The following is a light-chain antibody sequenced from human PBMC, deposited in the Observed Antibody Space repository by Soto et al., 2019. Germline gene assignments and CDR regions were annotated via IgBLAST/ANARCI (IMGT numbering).Light chain of an antibody. CDR2: KAS. V-gene: IGKV1-5*03. CDR3: QQSKT. Sequence: DIQMTQSPSTLSASVGDRVTITCRASQRISSWMAWYQQKPGKAPKLLIYKASSLESGVPSRFSGSGSGTEFTLTISSLQPDDFATYYCQQSKTFGQGTRWIS. J-gene: IGKJ1*01. CDR1: QRISSW.